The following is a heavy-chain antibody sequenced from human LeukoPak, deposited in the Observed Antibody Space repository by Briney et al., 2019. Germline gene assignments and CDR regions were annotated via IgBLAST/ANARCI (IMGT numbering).Heavy chain of an antibody. CDR1: GFTFSHYW. Sequence: GGSLRLSCAASGFTFSHYWMSWVRQAPGKGLEWVSTIYSGGTTYYADSVMGRFTISRHNSRNTLYLQMNSLRAEDTAVYYCARVDTVMAYYFDLWGQGTLVTVSS. CDR2: IYSGGTT. CDR3: ARVDTVMAYYFDL. D-gene: IGHD5-18*01. J-gene: IGHJ4*02. V-gene: IGHV3-53*04.